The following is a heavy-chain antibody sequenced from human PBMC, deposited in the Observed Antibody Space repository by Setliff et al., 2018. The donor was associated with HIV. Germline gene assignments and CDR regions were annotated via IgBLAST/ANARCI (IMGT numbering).Heavy chain of an antibody. J-gene: IGHJ5*02. CDR3: ARRIDDSGSFPDKNWFDT. D-gene: IGHD3-10*01. Sequence: KTSETLSLTCTVSGGSISSYYWSWIRQPAGKGLEWIGRIYTSGSTNYNPSLKSRVTMSVDTSKNQFSLRLTSVTAADTAVYYCARRIDDSGSFPDKNWFDTWGQGSLVTVSS. V-gene: IGHV4-4*07. CDR1: GGSISSYY. CDR2: IYTSGST.